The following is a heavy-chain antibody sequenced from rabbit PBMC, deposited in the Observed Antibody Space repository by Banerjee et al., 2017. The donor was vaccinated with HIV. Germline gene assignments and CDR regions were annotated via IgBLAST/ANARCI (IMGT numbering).Heavy chain of an antibody. D-gene: IGHD6-1*01. CDR1: GFDFSSNA. Sequence: QEQLVESGGGLVQPEGSLTLTCKASGFDFSSNAMCWVRQAPGKGPEWIACIYNGDGNTYYANWVNGRFTISRSTSLNTVTLQMTSLTAADTATYFCARMESIYGWAFDPRGPGTLATVS. CDR3: ARMESIYGWAFDP. J-gene: IGHJ2*01. V-gene: IGHV1S47*01. CDR2: IYNGDGNT.